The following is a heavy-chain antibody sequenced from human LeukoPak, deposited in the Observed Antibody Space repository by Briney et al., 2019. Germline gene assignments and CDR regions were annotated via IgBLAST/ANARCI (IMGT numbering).Heavy chain of an antibody. V-gene: IGHV5-51*01. CDR2: IYPGDSDT. CDR1: GYTFTSYW. CDR3: ALENLGSSSWYEDWFDP. J-gene: IGHJ5*02. D-gene: IGHD6-13*01. Sequence: PGESLKISCKASGYTFTSYWIGWVRQMPGKGLEWMGIIYPGDSDTRYSPSFQGQVTISADKSISTAYLQWSSLKASDTAMYYCALENLGSSSWYEDWFDPWGQGTLVTVSS.